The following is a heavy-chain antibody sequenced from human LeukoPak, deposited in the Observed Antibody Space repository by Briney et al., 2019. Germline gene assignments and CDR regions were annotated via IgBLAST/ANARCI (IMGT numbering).Heavy chain of an antibody. D-gene: IGHD3-22*01. CDR3: ARQVDGSAPSDY. CDR1: GYSFSTYW. V-gene: IGHV5-51*01. Sequence: GESLKISCKGSGYSFSTYWIGWVRQMPGKALEWVGIIYPGDSDTRYSPSFQGQVTISADKSISTAYLQWSSLKASDTAIYYCARQVDGSAPSDYWGQGTLVTVSS. J-gene: IGHJ4*02. CDR2: IYPGDSDT.